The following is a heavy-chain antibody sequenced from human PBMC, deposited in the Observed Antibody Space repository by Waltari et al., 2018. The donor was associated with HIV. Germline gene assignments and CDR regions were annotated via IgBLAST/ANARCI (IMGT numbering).Heavy chain of an antibody. CDR3: ARGPRSGSGYFDY. V-gene: IGHV3-7*01. J-gene: IGHJ4*02. Sequence: EVQLVESGGGLVQPGGSLRLSCAASGFTFSSYWMSWVRQAPGKGLEWVANIKQDGSEKYYVDSVKGRFTISRDNAKNSLYLQMNSLRDEDTAVYYCARGPRSGSGYFDYWGQGTLVTVSS. D-gene: IGHD3-22*01. CDR1: GFTFSSYW. CDR2: IKQDGSEK.